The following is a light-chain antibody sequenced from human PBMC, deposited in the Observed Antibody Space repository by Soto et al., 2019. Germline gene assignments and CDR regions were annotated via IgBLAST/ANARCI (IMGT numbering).Light chain of an antibody. CDR3: SSYTSSSTGGL. CDR1: SSDVGGYDH. CDR2: EVS. Sequence: QSVLTQPASVSGSHGQSITISCSGTSSDVGGYDHVSWYQHHPVEAPKLMIYEVSYRPSGVSTRFSGSKSGNTASLTISGLQAEDEADYYCSSYTSSSTGGLFGGGTKLTVL. V-gene: IGLV2-14*01. J-gene: IGLJ2*01.